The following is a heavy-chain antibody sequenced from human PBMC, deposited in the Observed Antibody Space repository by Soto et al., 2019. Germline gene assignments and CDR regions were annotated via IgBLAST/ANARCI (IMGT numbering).Heavy chain of an antibody. J-gene: IGHJ6*02. D-gene: IGHD3-22*01. Sequence: QITLKESGPTLVKPTQTLTLTCTFSGFSLSTSGVGVGWIRQPPGKALEWLAPIYWNDDKRYSPSLKSRLTIPNHTSKNQAVLTMTNMDPVDTATYYCAHNRYYYDSSGYYYYYYGMDVWGQGTTVTVSS. CDR2: IYWNDDK. CDR3: AHNRYYYDSSGYYYYYYGMDV. V-gene: IGHV2-5*01. CDR1: GFSLSTSGVG.